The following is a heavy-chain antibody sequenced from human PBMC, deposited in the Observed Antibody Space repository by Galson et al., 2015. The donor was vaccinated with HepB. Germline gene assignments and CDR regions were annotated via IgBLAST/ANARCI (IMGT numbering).Heavy chain of an antibody. CDR3: ARGGWEMPESSPLDY. D-gene: IGHD3-22*01. J-gene: IGHJ4*01. CDR2: INHSGTT. V-gene: IGHV4-34*01. Sequence: ETLSLTCAVYGGSFSGYYWTWIRQTPGKGLEWVGEINHSGTTNYNPSLKSRVTISVDTSNKQFSLKLTSVTAADTAVYYCARGGWEMPESSPLDYWGQGTLVTVSS. CDR1: GGSFSGYY.